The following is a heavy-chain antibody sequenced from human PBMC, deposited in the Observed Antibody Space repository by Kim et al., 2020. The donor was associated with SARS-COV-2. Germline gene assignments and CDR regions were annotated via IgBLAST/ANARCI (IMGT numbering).Heavy chain of an antibody. CDR1: GGSIISGGFY. D-gene: IGHD1-26*01. V-gene: IGHV4-31*03. J-gene: IGHJ4*01. CDR2: IYYSGGT. CDR3: ARVGLSRGTNLFDS. Sequence: SETLSLTCTVSGGSIISGGFYWSWLRHQTGQGLEGRRYIYYSGGTYAYPSLKSRVSITVATSTNNFSLNLSSVPAADTTVFYYARVGLSRGTNLFDSWR.